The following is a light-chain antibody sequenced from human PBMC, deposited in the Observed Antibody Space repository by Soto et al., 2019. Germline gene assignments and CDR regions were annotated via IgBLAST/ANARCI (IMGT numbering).Light chain of an antibody. CDR3: QQYDNLPPA. CDR2: SAS. J-gene: IGKJ1*01. CDR1: QSVSTN. Sequence: EIVMTQSPATLSVYPGERATISCRASQSVSTNLAWYQQKPGQTPRLLIYSASTRATATPARFSGSGAGTDFSLTISSLQSEDFAIYYCQQYDNLPPAFGQGTKVELK. V-gene: IGKV3-15*01.